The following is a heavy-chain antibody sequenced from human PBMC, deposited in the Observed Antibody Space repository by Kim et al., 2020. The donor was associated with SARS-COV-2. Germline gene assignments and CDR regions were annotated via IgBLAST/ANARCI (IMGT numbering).Heavy chain of an antibody. CDR3: TRGSTTSGHFYYGMNV. CDR2: ISGCASNT. Sequence: GGSLRLSCAASGFTFSDYVMAWVRQSPEKGLEWVSAISGCASNTFYAESLKGRFTISRDNSKHTLYLQMNSLSPEDTAIYYCTRGSTTSGHFYYGMNVWG. V-gene: IGHV3-23*01. CDR1: GFTFSDYV. D-gene: IGHD4-17*01. J-gene: IGHJ6*01.